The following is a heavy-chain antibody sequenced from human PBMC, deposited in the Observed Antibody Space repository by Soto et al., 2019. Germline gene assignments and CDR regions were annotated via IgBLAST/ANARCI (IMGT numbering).Heavy chain of an antibody. CDR1: VFTFSNAW. V-gene: IGHV3-15*07. Sequence: GGSLRLSCAASVFTFSNAWMNWVRQAPGKGLEWVGRIKSKTDGGTTDYAAPVKGRFTISRDDSKNTLYLQMNSLKTEDTAVYYCTTEEYYYGSGSYRFRSTNFDYWGQGTLVTVSS. CDR2: IKSKTDGGTT. D-gene: IGHD3-10*01. CDR3: TTEEYYYGSGSYRFRSTNFDY. J-gene: IGHJ4*02.